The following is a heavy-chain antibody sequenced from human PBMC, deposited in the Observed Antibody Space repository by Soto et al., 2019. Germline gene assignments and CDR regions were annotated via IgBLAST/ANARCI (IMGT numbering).Heavy chain of an antibody. CDR3: ARENYEILTGLNYYGMDV. J-gene: IGHJ6*02. V-gene: IGHV3-48*03. Sequence: PGGSLRLSCAASGLTFSSYEMNWVRQAPGKGLEWVSYISSSGSTIYYADSVKGRFTISRDNAKNSLYLQMNSLRAEDTAVYYCARENYEILTGLNYYGMDVWGQGTTVTVSS. D-gene: IGHD3-9*01. CDR2: ISSSGSTI. CDR1: GLTFSSYE.